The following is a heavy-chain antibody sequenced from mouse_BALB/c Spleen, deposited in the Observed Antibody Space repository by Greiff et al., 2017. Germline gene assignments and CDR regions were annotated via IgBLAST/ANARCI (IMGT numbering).Heavy chain of an antibody. V-gene: IGHV2-2*02. J-gene: IGHJ4*01. Sequence: VQRVESGPGLVQPSQSLSITCTVSGFSLTSYGVHWVRQSPGKGLEWLGVIWSGGSTDYNAAFISRLSISKDNSKSQVFFKMNSLQANDTAIYYCARNHDAMDYWGQGTSVTVSS. CDR2: IWSGGST. CDR3: ARNHDAMDY. CDR1: GFSLTSYG.